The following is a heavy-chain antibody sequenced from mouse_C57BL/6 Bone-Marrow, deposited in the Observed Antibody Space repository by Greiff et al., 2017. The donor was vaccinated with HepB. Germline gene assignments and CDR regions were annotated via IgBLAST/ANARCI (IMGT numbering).Heavy chain of an antibody. CDR2: IYYSGTI. J-gene: IGHJ1*03. Sequence: DVKLVESGPGLVKPSQTVFLTCTVTGISITTGNYRWSWIRQFPGNKLEWIGYIYYSGTITYNPSLPSRTTITREPPKNQFFLEMNSLTAEDTATYYCARLWSGYYYGSRVYCYFDVWGTGTTVTVSS. D-gene: IGHD1-1*01. CDR3: ARLWSGYYYGSRVYCYFDV. V-gene: IGHV3-5*01. CDR1: GISITTGNYR.